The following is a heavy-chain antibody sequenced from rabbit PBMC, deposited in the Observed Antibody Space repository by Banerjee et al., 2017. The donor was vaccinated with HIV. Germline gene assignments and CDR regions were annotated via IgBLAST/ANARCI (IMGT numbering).Heavy chain of an antibody. CDR1: GFDFSTYG. Sequence: QEQLEESGGGLVTLGGSLKLSCKASGFDFSTYGVSWVRQAPGKGLEWIGCINTGSSGSTYYASWAKGRFTISKTSSTTVTLQMTSLTAADTATYFCARDLAGVIGWNFNLWGPGTLVTVS. CDR3: ARDLAGVIGWNFNL. D-gene: IGHD4-1*01. CDR2: INTGSSGST. V-gene: IGHV1S45*01. J-gene: IGHJ4*01.